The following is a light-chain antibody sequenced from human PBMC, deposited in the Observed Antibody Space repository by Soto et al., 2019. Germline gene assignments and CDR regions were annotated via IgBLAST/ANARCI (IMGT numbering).Light chain of an antibody. V-gene: IGKV3-20*01. J-gene: IGKJ4*01. CDR1: QSISNSY. Sequence: EIVLTQSPGTLSLSSGERATLSCRASQSISNSYLAWYQQKPGQAPRLLIHGASRRATGIPDRFSGSGSGTDFTLTISRLEPEDFAVYYCQQYGSSALTFGGGTRVEIK. CDR3: QQYGSSALT. CDR2: GAS.